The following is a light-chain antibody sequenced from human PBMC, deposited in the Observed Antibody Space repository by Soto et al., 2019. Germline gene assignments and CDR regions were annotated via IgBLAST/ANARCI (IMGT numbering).Light chain of an antibody. CDR1: QSVSTR. Sequence: EIVMTQSPATLSVSPGERVTFSCRASQSVSTRLAWYQNKPGQAPRLLISGASTGATGIPPRFSGSGSGTDFTLTVNSLQSEDIAVYYCQQYHNWPVTFGGGTKVDIK. CDR2: GAS. J-gene: IGKJ4*01. CDR3: QQYHNWPVT. V-gene: IGKV3-15*01.